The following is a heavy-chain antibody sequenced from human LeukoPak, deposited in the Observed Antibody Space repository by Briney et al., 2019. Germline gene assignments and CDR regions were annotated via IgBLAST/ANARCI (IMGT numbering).Heavy chain of an antibody. J-gene: IGHJ4*02. V-gene: IGHV3-23*01. CDR1: GFTFSDYA. CDR2: ISGGGSRT. CDR3: AKGWTGVSGGKGGFFDY. D-gene: IGHD4-23*01. Sequence: GGSLRLSCAASGFTFSDYAMSWVRQAPGKGLEWFSGISGGGSRTYYADSVKGRFTISRDNSKSTLYLQMNSLRAEDTAVYYCAKGWTGVSGGKGGFFDYWGQGTLVTVSS.